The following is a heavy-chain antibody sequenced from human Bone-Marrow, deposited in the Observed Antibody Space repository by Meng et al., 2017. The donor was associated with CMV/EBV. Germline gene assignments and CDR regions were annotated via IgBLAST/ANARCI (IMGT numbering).Heavy chain of an antibody. J-gene: IGHJ4*02. CDR3: ARSRITFVY. CDR2: IKQDGSEK. V-gene: IGHV3-7*01. D-gene: IGHD5-24*01. Sequence: GGSLRLSCAASGFTFSSYGMHWVRQAPGKGLEWVANIKQDGSEKYYVDSVKGRFTVSRDNAKNSLYLQMNSLRAEDTAVYYCARSRITFVYWGQGTLVTVSS. CDR1: GFTFSSYG.